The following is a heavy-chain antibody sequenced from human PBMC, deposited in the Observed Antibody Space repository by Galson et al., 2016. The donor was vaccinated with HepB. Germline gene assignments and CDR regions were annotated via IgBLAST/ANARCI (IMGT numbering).Heavy chain of an antibody. Sequence: SETLSLTCTVSGGSISPYFWSWIRRPPGKGLEWIAYIYFSGTTNYNPSLKSRVTISLDTSKGQFSLKVTSVTAADSADYYCARSYGGYAFDIWGQGTMVTVSS. CDR1: GGSISPYF. J-gene: IGHJ3*02. CDR3: ARSYGGYAFDI. V-gene: IGHV4-59*01. CDR2: IYFSGTT. D-gene: IGHD4-23*01.